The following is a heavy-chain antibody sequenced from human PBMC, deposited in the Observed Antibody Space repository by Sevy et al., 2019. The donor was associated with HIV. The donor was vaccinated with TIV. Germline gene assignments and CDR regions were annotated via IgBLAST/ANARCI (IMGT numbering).Heavy chain of an antibody. CDR2: IWFDGSNT. D-gene: IGHD4-17*01. CDR3: ARDLEFYDYGDYGPAFMPDY. CDR1: GFTFSTYG. V-gene: IGHV3-33*01. Sequence: GGSLRLSCAASGFTFSTYGMHWVRQAPGKGLEWVAVIWFDGSNTYYADSVKGRFTISRDIAKNTLHVRMNSLRAEDTAVYYCARDLEFYDYGDYGPAFMPDYWGQGTLVTVSS. J-gene: IGHJ4*02.